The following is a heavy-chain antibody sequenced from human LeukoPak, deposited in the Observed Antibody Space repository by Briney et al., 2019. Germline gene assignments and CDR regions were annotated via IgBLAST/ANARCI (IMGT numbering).Heavy chain of an antibody. CDR2: IVVGSGNT. CDR3: AVTARVAAADYFDY. V-gene: IGHV1-58*01. J-gene: IGHJ4*02. CDR1: GFTFTGSA. D-gene: IGHD6-13*01. Sequence: ASVKVSCKASGFTFTGSAVQWVRQARGQRLEWIGWIVVGSGNTNYAQKFQERVTITRDMSTSTAYMELSSLRSEDTAVYYCAVTARVAAADYFDYWGQGTLVTVCS.